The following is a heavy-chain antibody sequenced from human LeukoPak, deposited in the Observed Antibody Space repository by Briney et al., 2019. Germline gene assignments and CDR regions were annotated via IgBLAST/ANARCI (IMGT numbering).Heavy chain of an antibody. CDR3: ARALRRYYDSSGYYYYSDY. CDR2: INAGNGNT. Sequence: ASVKVSCKASGYTFTGYHMHWVRQAPGQGLEWMGWINAGNGNTKYSQKFQGRVTITRDTSASTAYMELSSLRSEDTAVYYCARALRRYYDSSGYYYYSDYWGQGTLVTVSS. J-gene: IGHJ4*02. CDR1: GYTFTGYH. D-gene: IGHD3-22*01. V-gene: IGHV1-3*01.